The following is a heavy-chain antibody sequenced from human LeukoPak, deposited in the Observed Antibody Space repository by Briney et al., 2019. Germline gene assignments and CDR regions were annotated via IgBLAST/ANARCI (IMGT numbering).Heavy chain of an antibody. CDR1: GYTFTSYG. CDR2: INPNSGGT. V-gene: IGHV1-2*02. CDR3: ARVRPKYYYGMDV. J-gene: IGHJ6*02. Sequence: ASVKVSCRASGYTFTSYGINWVRQAPGQGLEWMGWINPNSGGTNYAQKFQGRVTMTRDTSISTAYMELSRLRSDDTAVYYCARVRPKYYYGMDVWGQGTTVTVSS.